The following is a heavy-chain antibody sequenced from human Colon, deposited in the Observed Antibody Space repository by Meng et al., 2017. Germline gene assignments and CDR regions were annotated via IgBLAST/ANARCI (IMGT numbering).Heavy chain of an antibody. CDR2: IYASGIT. Sequence: SETLSLTCTVSGGSISSGNYFWSWLRQSAGRELEWIGRIYASGITQYNPSFKSRVTFSIDTSKNQFSLKLTSVTAADAAVYYCARYRDDYEYNHAFDIWGQGTMVTVSS. CDR3: ARYRDDYEYNHAFDI. V-gene: IGHV4-61*02. CDR1: GGSISSGNYF. J-gene: IGHJ3*02. D-gene: IGHD4/OR15-4a*01.